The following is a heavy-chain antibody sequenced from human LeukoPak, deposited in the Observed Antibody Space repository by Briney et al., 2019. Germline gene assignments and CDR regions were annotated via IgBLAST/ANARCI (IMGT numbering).Heavy chain of an antibody. V-gene: IGHV3-48*02. CDR1: GFTFSSYS. CDR3: ARDYGDLPARVPYFDY. Sequence: GRSLRLSCAASGFTFSSYSMNWVRQAPGKGLEWVSYISSSSSMIYYADSVKGRFTISRHNAKNSLYLQMKSLRDEDTAIYYCARDYGDLPARVPYFDYWGEGTLVTVST. CDR2: ISSSSSMI. J-gene: IGHJ4*02. D-gene: IGHD4-17*01.